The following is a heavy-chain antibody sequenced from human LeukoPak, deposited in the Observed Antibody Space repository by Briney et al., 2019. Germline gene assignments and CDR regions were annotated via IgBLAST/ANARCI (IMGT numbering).Heavy chain of an antibody. J-gene: IGHJ4*02. CDR1: RFTVTTYA. CDR2: ISDSDAST. D-gene: IGHD7-27*01. CDR3: AMGTYFDY. Sequence: PGGSLRLSCAASRFTVTTYAMTWVRQAPGKGLEWVSTISDSDASTFYADSVKGRFTISRDSSKHTVFLQMNSLRAEDTAIYFCAMGTYFDYWGQGTLVTVS. V-gene: IGHV3-23*01.